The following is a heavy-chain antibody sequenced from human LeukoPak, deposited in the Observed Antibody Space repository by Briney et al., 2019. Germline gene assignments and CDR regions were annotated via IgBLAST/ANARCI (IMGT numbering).Heavy chain of an antibody. V-gene: IGHV3-20*04. Sequence: GGSLRLSCAASGFTFDDYGMSWVRQAPGKGLEWVSGINWNGGSTGYADSVKGRLTISRDNAKNSLYLQMNSLRAEDTALYYCARGTLNAAATDFDYWGQGTLVTVSS. J-gene: IGHJ4*02. CDR2: INWNGGST. CDR3: ARGTLNAAATDFDY. CDR1: GFTFDDYG. D-gene: IGHD6-13*01.